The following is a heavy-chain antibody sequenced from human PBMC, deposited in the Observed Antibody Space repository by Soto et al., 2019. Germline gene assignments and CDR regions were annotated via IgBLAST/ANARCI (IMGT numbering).Heavy chain of an antibody. CDR1: GYTFTSYY. V-gene: IGHV1-46*01. Sequence: ASVKVSCKASGYTFTSYYMHWVRQAPGQGLEWMGIINPSGGSTIYAQKFQGRVTMTRDTSTSTVYMELSSLRSEDTAVYYCARDYSSSPSSGYYYYYYGMDVWGQGTTVTVSS. J-gene: IGHJ6*02. CDR2: INPSGGST. D-gene: IGHD6-13*01. CDR3: ARDYSSSPSSGYYYYYYGMDV.